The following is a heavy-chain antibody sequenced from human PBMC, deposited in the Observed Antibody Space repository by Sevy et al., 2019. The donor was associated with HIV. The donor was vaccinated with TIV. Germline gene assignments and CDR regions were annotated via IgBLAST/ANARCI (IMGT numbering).Heavy chain of an antibody. D-gene: IGHD3-22*01. Sequence: GGSLRLSCAASGFTFSSYAMSWVRQAPGKGLEWVSAISGSGGSTYYADSGKGRFTISRDNSKNTPYLQMNCLRAEDTAVYYLATMRTMDYSLTYYYDSSGYYGAFDIWGQGTMVTVSS. V-gene: IGHV3-23*01. CDR2: ISGSGGST. CDR3: ATMRTMDYSLTYYYDSSGYYGAFDI. CDR1: GFTFSSYA. J-gene: IGHJ3*02.